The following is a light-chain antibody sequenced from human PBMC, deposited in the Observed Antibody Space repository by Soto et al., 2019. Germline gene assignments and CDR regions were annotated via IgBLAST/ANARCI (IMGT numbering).Light chain of an antibody. J-gene: IGKJ4*01. CDR3: HTCTNWPVLT. CDR1: SSIGRN. Sequence: ERVMTQSPATLSVFPGERATLSCRASSSIGRNLACYQQKPGQTPRLLIYGASTRAAGVPARFSGSGSGTEFTLTLTSLHYEDFVVYYCHTCTNWPVLTFCGGTKIEIK. CDR2: GAS. V-gene: IGKV3-15*01.